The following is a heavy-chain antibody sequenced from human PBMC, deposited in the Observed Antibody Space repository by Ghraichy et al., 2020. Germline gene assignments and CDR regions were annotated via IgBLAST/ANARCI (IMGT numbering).Heavy chain of an antibody. CDR1: GFTFSSYA. D-gene: IGHD1-26*01. V-gene: IGHV3-23*01. CDR3: AGMGATIRVYYYYGMDV. Sequence: WGSLRLSCAASGFTFSSYAMSWVRQAPGKGLEWVSAISGSGGSTYYADSVKGRFTISRDNSKNTLYLQMNSLRAEDTAVYYCAGMGATIRVYYYYGMDVWGQGTTVTVSS. J-gene: IGHJ6*02. CDR2: ISGSGGST.